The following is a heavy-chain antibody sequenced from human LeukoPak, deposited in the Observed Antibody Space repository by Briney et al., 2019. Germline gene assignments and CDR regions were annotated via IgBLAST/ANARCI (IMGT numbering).Heavy chain of an antibody. J-gene: IGHJ6*03. V-gene: IGHV3-11*04. CDR1: GFTFSDYY. CDR3: ARGLDASSGARYYYYMDV. CDR2: ISSSGSTI. D-gene: IGHD6-25*01. Sequence: GGSLRLSCAASGFTFSDYYMSWIRQAPGKGLEWVSYISSSGSTIYYADSVKGRFTISRDNAKNSLYLQMNSLRAEDTAVFYCARGLDASSGARYYYYMDVWGKGTTVTVSS.